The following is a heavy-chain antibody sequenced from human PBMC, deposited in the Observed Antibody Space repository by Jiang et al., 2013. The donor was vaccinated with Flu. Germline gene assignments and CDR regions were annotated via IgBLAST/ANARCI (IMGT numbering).Heavy chain of an antibody. CDR3: ARHKFGALYWYFDL. Sequence: LLKPSETLSLTCAVYGGSFNNYYWSWIRQPPGKGLEWIGEINHSGSTNYNPSLKSRVTMSVDTSKNQFSLKLSSVTAADTAVYYCARHKFGALYWYFDLWGRGTLVTVSS. J-gene: IGHJ2*01. D-gene: IGHD3-10*01. CDR2: INHSGST. V-gene: IGHV4-34*01. CDR1: GGSFNNYY.